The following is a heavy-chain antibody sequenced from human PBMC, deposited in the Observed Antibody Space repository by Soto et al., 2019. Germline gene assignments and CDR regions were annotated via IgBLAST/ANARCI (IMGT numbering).Heavy chain of an antibody. D-gene: IGHD1-7*01. V-gene: IGHV3-21*01. CDR2: ISSSSSYI. CDR1: GFTCSIYS. J-gene: IGHJ6*03. CDR3: ARETTLPLYMVV. Sequence: GGSVRLSCAASGFTCSIYSMDWVRQGPGKGLEWVSSISSSSSYIYYADSVKGRFTISRDNAKNSLYLQMNSLRAEDTAVYYCARETTLPLYMVVCGKGTTVTVS.